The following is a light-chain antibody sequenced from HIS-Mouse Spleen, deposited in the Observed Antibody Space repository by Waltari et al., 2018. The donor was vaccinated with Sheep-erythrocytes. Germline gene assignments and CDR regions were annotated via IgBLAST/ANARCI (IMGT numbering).Light chain of an antibody. J-gene: IGLJ3*02. Sequence: QSALTQPASVSGSPGQSITISCTGTSSDVGSYKLVPRFQQHPGKAPKLLIYEGSKRPSGVSNHFSGSKSGNTASLTISGLQAEDEADYYCCSYAGSSTPWVFGGGTKLTVL. CDR2: EGS. CDR1: SSDVGSYKL. V-gene: IGLV2-23*01. CDR3: CSYAGSSTPWV.